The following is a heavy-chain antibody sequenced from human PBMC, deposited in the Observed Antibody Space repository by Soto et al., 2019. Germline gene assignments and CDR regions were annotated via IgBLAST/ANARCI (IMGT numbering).Heavy chain of an antibody. CDR3: ARHHGPTTSENWFDP. D-gene: IGHD5-12*01. CDR2: ISTYSGDT. CDR1: GYTFFTYD. V-gene: IGHV1-18*01. J-gene: IGHJ5*02. Sequence: QVHLVQSGVEVKTPGASVKVSCQASGYTFFTYDISWVRQAPGQGLEWMGWISTYSGDTKYAQKFQGRVTMTTDTSTTTAYLELRSLRSADTAVYYCARHHGPTTSENWFDPCGQGTLVTVSS.